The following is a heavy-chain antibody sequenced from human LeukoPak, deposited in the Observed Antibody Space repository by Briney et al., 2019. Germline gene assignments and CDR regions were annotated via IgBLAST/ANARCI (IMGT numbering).Heavy chain of an antibody. J-gene: IGHJ4*02. CDR2: IRSKAYGGTT. Sequence: GGSLRLSCTTSGFTFGDYAMSWVRQAPGEGLEWVGFIRSKAYGGTTEYAASVEGRFSISRDDSKSIAYLQMNSPKTEDTAVYYCSRDLNWSFDYWGQGILVTVSS. V-gene: IGHV3-49*04. CDR3: SRDLNWSFDY. CDR1: GFTFGDYA. D-gene: IGHD1-1*01.